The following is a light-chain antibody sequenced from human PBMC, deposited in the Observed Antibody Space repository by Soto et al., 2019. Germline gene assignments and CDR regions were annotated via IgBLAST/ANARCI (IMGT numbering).Light chain of an antibody. CDR3: QLYDSSSLFS. CDR2: GAS. V-gene: IGKV3-20*01. CDR1: QSVSSNY. J-gene: IGKJ3*01. Sequence: EIVLTQSPGTLSLSPGERATLTCRASQSVSSNYLAWYRQTPGQAPRLLISGASSRATGIPDRFSGSGSGTDFTLTISRLEPEDFAVYYCQLYDSSSLFSFGPGTKLEVK.